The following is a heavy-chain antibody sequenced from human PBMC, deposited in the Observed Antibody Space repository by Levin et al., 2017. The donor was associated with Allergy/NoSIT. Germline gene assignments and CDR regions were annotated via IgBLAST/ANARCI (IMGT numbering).Heavy chain of an antibody. D-gene: IGHD3-9*01. CDR2: ISYDGSNK. Sequence: PGGSLRLSCAASGFTFSSYGMHWVRQAPGKGLEWVAVISYDGSNKYYADSVKGRFTISRDNSKNTLYLQMNSLRAEDTAVYYCAKDSPYDITGGYFDYWGQGTLVTVSS. V-gene: IGHV3-30*18. CDR3: AKDSPYDITGGYFDY. J-gene: IGHJ4*02. CDR1: GFTFSSYG.